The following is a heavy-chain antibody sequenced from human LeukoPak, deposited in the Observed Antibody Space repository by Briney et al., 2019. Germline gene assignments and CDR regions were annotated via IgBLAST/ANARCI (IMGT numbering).Heavy chain of an antibody. CDR3: ARSGEQQLVTGNYYYYGMDV. V-gene: IGHV4-59*01. Sequence: PSETLSLTCTVSGGSISSYYWSWIRQPPGKGLEWIGYIYYSGGTNYNPSLKSRVTISVDTSKNQFSLKLSSVTAADTAVYYCARSGEQQLVTGNYYYYGMDVWGQGTTVTVSS. D-gene: IGHD6-13*01. CDR1: GGSISSYY. CDR2: IYYSGGT. J-gene: IGHJ6*02.